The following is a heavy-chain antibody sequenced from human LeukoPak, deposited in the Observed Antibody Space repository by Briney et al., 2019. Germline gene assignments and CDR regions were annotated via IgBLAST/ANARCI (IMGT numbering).Heavy chain of an antibody. V-gene: IGHV1-18*01. Sequence: ASVKVSCKASGYTFTSYGISWVRQAPGQGLEWMGWISAYNGNTNYAQKLQGRVTMTTDTSTSTAYMELRSLRSDDTAVYYCARTLAYCGGDCYFFDYWGRGTLVTVSS. J-gene: IGHJ4*02. CDR3: ARTLAYCGGDCYFFDY. D-gene: IGHD2-21*02. CDR1: GYTFTSYG. CDR2: ISAYNGNT.